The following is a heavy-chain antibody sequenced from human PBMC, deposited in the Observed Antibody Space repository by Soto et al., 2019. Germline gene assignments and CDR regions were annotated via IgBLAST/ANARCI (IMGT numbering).Heavy chain of an antibody. Sequence: ASVKVSCKASGYSFINFYVHWVRQAPGQGLVWMGIINFSGGGTTYAQKFQGRVTMTRDTSTNTVYMQLTSLSSDDTAVYYCARGAARAGGNNWCGHWGQGTLVTVSS. D-gene: IGHD6-13*01. CDR3: ARGAARAGGNNWCGH. V-gene: IGHV1-46*01. J-gene: IGHJ5*02. CDR2: INFSGGGT. CDR1: GYSFINFY.